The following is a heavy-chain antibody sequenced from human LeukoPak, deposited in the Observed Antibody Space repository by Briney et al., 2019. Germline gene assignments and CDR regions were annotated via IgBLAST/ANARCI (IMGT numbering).Heavy chain of an antibody. Sequence: GGSLRLFCAASGFMFNNYAMSWVRQAPGTGLEWVSTINGGGDSTFYADSVKGRFTISRDNSESTLYLQMNSLRAEDTAVYYCAKDRHSVTWPFDYWGQGTLVTVSS. CDR1: GFMFNNYA. CDR2: INGGGDST. V-gene: IGHV3-23*01. CDR3: AKDRHSVTWPFDY. D-gene: IGHD6-13*01. J-gene: IGHJ4*02.